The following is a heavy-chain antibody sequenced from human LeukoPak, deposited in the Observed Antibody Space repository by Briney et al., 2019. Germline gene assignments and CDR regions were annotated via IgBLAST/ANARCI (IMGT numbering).Heavy chain of an antibody. V-gene: IGHV3-9*01. CDR2: INWNSGSI. CDR3: IRSPSGSYAHLDY. J-gene: IGHJ4*02. Sequence: GGSLRLSCAASGFTFDDYAMHWVRQTPGKGLEWVSGINWNSGSIDYADSVEGRFTISRDNAKNTVYRQMNSLRAEDTAVSYCIRSPSGSYAHLDYWGQGTLATVSS. D-gene: IGHD3-10*01. CDR1: GFTFDDYA.